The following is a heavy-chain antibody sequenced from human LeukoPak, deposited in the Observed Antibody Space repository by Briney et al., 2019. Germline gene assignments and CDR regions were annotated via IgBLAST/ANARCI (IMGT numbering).Heavy chain of an antibody. Sequence: GGSLRLSCAASGFTFSSYVMNWVRQAPGKGLEWVSGISASGGSTYYADSVKGRFSISRDNSKNTLYLQMNSLRAEDTAVYYCAKALYGEYYFDYWGQGTLVTVSS. V-gene: IGHV3-23*01. CDR1: GFTFSSYV. D-gene: IGHD4-17*01. CDR2: ISASGGST. J-gene: IGHJ4*02. CDR3: AKALYGEYYFDY.